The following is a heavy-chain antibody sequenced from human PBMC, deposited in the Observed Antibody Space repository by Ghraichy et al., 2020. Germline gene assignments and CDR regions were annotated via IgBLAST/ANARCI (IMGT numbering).Heavy chain of an antibody. Sequence: SQTLSLTCTVSGGSITGNPYYWGWIRQPPGKGLEWIGTIFYSGTTYFNPSLKSRLTISIDTSQTQFSLKLSSVTAADSAVYYCARSDGGNRYYYYGMDVWGQGTTVIVSS. V-gene: IGHV4-39*01. J-gene: IGHJ6*02. CDR1: GGSITGNPYY. CDR3: ARSDGGNRYYYYGMDV. D-gene: IGHD4-23*01. CDR2: IFYSGTT.